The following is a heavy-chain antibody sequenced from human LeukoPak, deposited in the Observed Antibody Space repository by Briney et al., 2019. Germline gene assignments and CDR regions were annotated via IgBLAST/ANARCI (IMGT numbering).Heavy chain of an antibody. CDR2: ISYDGSNK. V-gene: IGHV3-30*04. D-gene: IGHD5-12*01. Sequence: GGSPRLSCAASGFTFSSYAMHWVRQAPGKGLEWVAVISYDGSNKYYADSVKGRFTISRDNSKNTLYLQMNSLRAEDTAVYYCARDGRGEDIVATITFDYWGQGTLVTVSS. J-gene: IGHJ4*02. CDR3: ARDGRGEDIVATITFDY. CDR1: GFTFSSYA.